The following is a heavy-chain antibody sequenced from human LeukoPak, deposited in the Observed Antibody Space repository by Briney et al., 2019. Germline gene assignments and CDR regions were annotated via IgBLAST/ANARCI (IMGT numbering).Heavy chain of an antibody. D-gene: IGHD2-2*01. CDR1: GGSISSYY. V-gene: IGHV4-4*07. CDR3: ARDVVVPATANYYHYYYYMDV. J-gene: IGHJ6*03. CDR2: IYSSGST. Sequence: PSETLSLTCTVSGGSISSYYWSWIRQPAGKGLEWIGRIYSSGSTNYNPSLKSRVTMSVDTSKIQFSPKLRSVTAADTAVYYCARDVVVPATANYYHYYYYMDVWGKGTAVTVSS.